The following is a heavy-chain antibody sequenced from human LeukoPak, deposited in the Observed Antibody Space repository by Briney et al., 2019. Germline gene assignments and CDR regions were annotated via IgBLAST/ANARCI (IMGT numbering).Heavy chain of an antibody. Sequence: SETLSLTCTVSGDSISNYYWSWIRQPAGKRLEWIGRIYTSGSTNYNPSLKSRVTISVDTSKNQFSLKLSSVTAADTAVYYCARVLGNYDILTGYYNRDYWGQGTLVTVPS. V-gene: IGHV4-4*07. J-gene: IGHJ4*02. CDR2: IYTSGST. CDR1: GDSISNYY. D-gene: IGHD3-9*01. CDR3: ARVLGNYDILTGYYNRDY.